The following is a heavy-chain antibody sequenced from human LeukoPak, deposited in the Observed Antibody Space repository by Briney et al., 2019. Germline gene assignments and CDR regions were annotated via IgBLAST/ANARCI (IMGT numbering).Heavy chain of an antibody. V-gene: IGHV3-48*01. CDR3: ARDPPAYCGGDCAAGMDV. J-gene: IGHJ6*04. CDR2: ISSSSSTI. CDR1: GFTFSSYS. Sequence: GGSLRLSCAASGFTFSSYSMNWVHQAPGKGLEWVSYISSSSSTIYYADSVKGRFTISRDNAKNSLYLQMNSLRAEDTAVYYCARDPPAYCGGDCAAGMDVWGKGTTVTVSS. D-gene: IGHD2-21*01.